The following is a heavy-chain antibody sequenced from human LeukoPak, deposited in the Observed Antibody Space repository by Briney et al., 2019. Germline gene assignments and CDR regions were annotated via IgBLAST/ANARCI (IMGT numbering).Heavy chain of an antibody. V-gene: IGHV3-30-3*01. J-gene: IGHJ4*02. D-gene: IGHD3-10*01. Sequence: GGFLRLSCAASGFTFRNYVIHWVRQAPGKGLEWVAVTSSDLNVKLYADSVKGRFTISRDNSRSTLYLQMNSLRPEDTAIYYCAREGYYGSGSPPSLYFDYWGQGTLVTVSS. CDR1: GFTFRNYV. CDR3: AREGYYGSGSPPSLYFDY. CDR2: TSSDLNVK.